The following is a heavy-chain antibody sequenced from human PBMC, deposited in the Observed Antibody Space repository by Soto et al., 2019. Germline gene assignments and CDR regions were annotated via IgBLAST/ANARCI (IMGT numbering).Heavy chain of an antibody. J-gene: IGHJ3*02. D-gene: IGHD3-22*01. V-gene: IGHV3-9*01. Sequence: LRLDCGGSAVSFDDYTMHWVRQAPGKGPEWVASLSWNSGFSGYADSVKGRFTISRDNAQSSVHLQMNNLRTEDTALYYCAKGRGPTVVTHDYEIWGHVTMVTFXS. CDR2: LSWNSGFS. CDR1: AVSFDDYT. CDR3: AKGRGPTVVTHDYEI.